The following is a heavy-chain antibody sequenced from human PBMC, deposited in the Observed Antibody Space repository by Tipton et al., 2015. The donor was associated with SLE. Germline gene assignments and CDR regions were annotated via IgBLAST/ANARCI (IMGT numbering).Heavy chain of an antibody. D-gene: IGHD3-22*01. V-gene: IGHV4-59*01. Sequence: TLSLTCTVSGGSISSYYWSWIRQHPGKGLEWIGYIYYSGSTNYNPSLKSQVTISVDTSKNQFSLQLSSVTAADTAVYYCAREEANNYDSSHASDIRFQGEMVTVSS. J-gene: IGHJ3*02. CDR3: AREEANNYDSSHASDI. CDR1: GGSISSYY. CDR2: IYYSGST.